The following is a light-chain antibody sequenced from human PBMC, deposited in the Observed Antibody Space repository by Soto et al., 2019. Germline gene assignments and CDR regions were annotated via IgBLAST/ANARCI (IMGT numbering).Light chain of an antibody. J-gene: IGKJ1*01. CDR1: QSVSSS. Sequence: FVVTQSPDTLSLSPGETATLSCRASQSVSSSVAWYQHKPGQSPRLVVYSGYKRSAGIPARFSGSGSGTDFTLTITSLENDDFAVYDCQQRYSWIRVFGPGTKVEVK. CDR3: QQRYSWIRV. V-gene: IGKV3-11*01. CDR2: SGY.